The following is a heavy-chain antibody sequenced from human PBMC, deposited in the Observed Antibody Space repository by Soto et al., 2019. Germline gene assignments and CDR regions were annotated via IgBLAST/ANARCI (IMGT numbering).Heavy chain of an antibody. CDR1: GFPFSTYG. CDR3: ARGLGSSGWYSPWDAFDI. D-gene: IGHD6-19*01. V-gene: IGHV3-48*01. CDR2: ISSSSSTI. Sequence: GGSLRLSCAASGFPFSTYGINWVRQAPGKGLEWNSYISSSSSTIHYADSVKGRFTISRDNAKNLLYLQINSLRAEDTVLFYCARGLGSSGWYSPWDAFDIWGQGTMVTVSS. J-gene: IGHJ3*02.